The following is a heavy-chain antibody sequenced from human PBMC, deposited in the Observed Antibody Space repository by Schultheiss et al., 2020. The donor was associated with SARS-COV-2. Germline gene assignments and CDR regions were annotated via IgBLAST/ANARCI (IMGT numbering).Heavy chain of an antibody. J-gene: IGHJ6*02. D-gene: IGHD2-2*02. V-gene: IGHV1-69*13. CDR2: IIPIFGRA. CDR3: ARDMRCSSTSCYIRYYYYGMDV. Sequence: SVKVSCKASGGTFSSYAISWVRQAPGQGLEWMGGIIPIFGRANYAQKFQGRVTITADESTSTAYMELSSLRSEDTAVYYCARDMRCSSTSCYIRYYYYGMDVWGQGTMVTVSS. CDR1: GGTFSSYA.